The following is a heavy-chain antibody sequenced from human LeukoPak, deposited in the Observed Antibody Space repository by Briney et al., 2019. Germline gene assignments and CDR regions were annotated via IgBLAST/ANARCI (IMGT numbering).Heavy chain of an antibody. CDR1: GFTLDDSG. Sequence: GGSLRLSCAASGFTLDDSGMSWVRQAPGKGLEWVSGINWTGGSTGYADSVKGRFTISRDNARNSLFLQMNSLRVEDTAVYYCASQSYARFDPWGQGTLVTVSS. V-gene: IGHV3-20*04. D-gene: IGHD3-16*01. CDR3: ASQSYARFDP. CDR2: INWTGGST. J-gene: IGHJ5*02.